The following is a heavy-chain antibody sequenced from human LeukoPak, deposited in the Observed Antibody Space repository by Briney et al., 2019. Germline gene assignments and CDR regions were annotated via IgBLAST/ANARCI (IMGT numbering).Heavy chain of an antibody. D-gene: IGHD6-25*01. V-gene: IGHV3-21*04. CDR1: GFTFSSYG. J-gene: IGHJ4*02. Sequence: GGSLRLSCAASGFTFSSYGMSWVRQAPGKGLEWVSGISASGGSTYYADSVKGRFTISRDNAKNSLYLQMNSLRAEDTAVYYCARGSSGYDFSGAYYWGQGTLVTVSS. CDR3: ARGSSGYDFSGAYY. CDR2: ISASGGST.